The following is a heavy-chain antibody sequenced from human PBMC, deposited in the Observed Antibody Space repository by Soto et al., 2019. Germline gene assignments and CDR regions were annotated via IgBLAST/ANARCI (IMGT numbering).Heavy chain of an antibody. CDR1: GGTFSSYT. V-gene: IGHV1-69*02. D-gene: IGHD1-26*01. Sequence: QVQLVQSGAEVKKPGSSVKVSCKASGGTFSSYTISWVRQAPGQGLEWMGRIIPILGIANYAQKFQGRVTITADKSTSTAYMELSSLRSEDTAVYYCARKRGSYAADGMDVWGQGTTVTVSS. CDR3: ARKRGSYAADGMDV. J-gene: IGHJ6*02. CDR2: IIPILGIA.